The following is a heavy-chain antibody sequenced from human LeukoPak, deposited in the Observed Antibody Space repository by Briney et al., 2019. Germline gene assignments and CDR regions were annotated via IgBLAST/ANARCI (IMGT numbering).Heavy chain of an antibody. D-gene: IGHD4-17*01. V-gene: IGHV1-46*01. CDR2: INPSGGST. J-gene: IGHJ4*02. Sequence: ASVKVSCKASGYTFTSYYMHWVRQAPGQGLEWMGIINPSGGSTSYAQKFQGRVTMTRDMSTSTVYMELSSLRSEDTAVYYCARDAMSSVTTSPHYFDYWGQGTLVTVSS. CDR3: ARDAMSSVTTSPHYFDY. CDR1: GYTFTSYY.